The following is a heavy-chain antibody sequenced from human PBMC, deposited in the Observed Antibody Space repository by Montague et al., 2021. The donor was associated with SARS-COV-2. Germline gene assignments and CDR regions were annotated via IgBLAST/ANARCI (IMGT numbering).Heavy chain of an antibody. CDR2: SNHRGST. V-gene: IGHV4-34*01. CDR1: GGSFSNYY. J-gene: IGHJ4*02. Sequence: SETLSLTRAVYGGSFSNYYWRWIRQPPGNGLDWIGDSNHRGSTNXNPSLKSRVTISVDTSKNPFSLQLNSVTTADTAVYYFARGILSMNMAVVVPLGGIYYFDSWGQGTLVAVSS. D-gene: IGHD3-22*01. CDR3: ARGILSMNMAVVVPLGGIYYFDS.